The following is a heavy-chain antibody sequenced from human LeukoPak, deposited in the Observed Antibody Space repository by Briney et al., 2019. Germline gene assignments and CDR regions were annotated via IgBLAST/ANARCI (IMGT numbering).Heavy chain of an antibody. V-gene: IGHV3-30*18. CDR1: GFTFSSYG. D-gene: IGHD5-18*01. Sequence: PGGSLRLSCAASGFTFSSYGMHWVRQAPGKGLEWVAVISYDGSNKYYADSVKGRFTISRDNSKNTLYLQMNSLRAEDTAVYYCAKLHGYSYGYVFDYWGQGTLVTVSS. CDR2: ISYDGSNK. CDR3: AKLHGYSYGYVFDY. J-gene: IGHJ4*02.